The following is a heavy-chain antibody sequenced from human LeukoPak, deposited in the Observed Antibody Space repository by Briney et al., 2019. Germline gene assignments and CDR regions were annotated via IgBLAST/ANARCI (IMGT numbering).Heavy chain of an antibody. J-gene: IGHJ4*02. V-gene: IGHV3-30*18. CDR3: AKESLESSGCVDY. D-gene: IGHD6-19*01. Sequence: GGSLRLSCAASGFTFSSYGMHWVRQAPGKGLEWVAVISYDGSNKYYADSVKGRFTISRDNSKNTLYLQMNSLRAEDTAVYYCAKESLESSGCVDYWGQGTLVTVSS. CDR1: GFTFSSYG. CDR2: ISYDGSNK.